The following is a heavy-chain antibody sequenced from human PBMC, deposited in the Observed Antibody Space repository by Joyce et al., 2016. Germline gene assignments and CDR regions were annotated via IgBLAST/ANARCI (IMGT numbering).Heavy chain of an antibody. CDR1: GFAFNSHG. Sequence: QVQLVESGGGVVQPGRSLRLSCAASGFAFNSHGMHWVRQAPGKGLELLAVIWYDGSNSFFRESVKGRFTVSRDNSINTLYLQMNSLSVDDTAVYFCARDRLRGKYYDSSGQLDHWGLGTLVIVSS. J-gene: IGHJ4*02. CDR3: ARDRLRGKYYDSSGQLDH. CDR2: IWYDGSNS. D-gene: IGHD3-22*01. V-gene: IGHV3-33*01.